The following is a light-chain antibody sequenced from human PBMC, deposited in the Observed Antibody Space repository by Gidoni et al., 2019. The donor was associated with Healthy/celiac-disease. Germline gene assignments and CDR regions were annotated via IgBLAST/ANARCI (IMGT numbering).Light chain of an antibody. V-gene: IGKV3-15*01. CDR1: QSVSSN. CDR3: QQYNNWPPCT. J-gene: IGKJ1*01. CDR2: GAS. Sequence: EIVMTQSPATLSVSPGERATLSCRGSQSVSSNLAWYQQKPGQAPRLLIYGASTRATGIPARFSGSGSGTEFTLTISNLQSEDFAVYYCQQYNNWPPCTFXQXTKVEIK.